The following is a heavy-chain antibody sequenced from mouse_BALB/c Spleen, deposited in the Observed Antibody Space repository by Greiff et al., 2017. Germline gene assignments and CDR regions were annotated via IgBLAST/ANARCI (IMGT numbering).Heavy chain of an antibody. V-gene: IGHV5-4*02. Sequence: VQVVESGGGLVKPGGSLKLSCAASGFTFSDYYMYWVRQTPEKRLEWVATISDGGSYTYYPDSVKGRFTISRDNAKNNLYLQMSSLKSEDTAMYYCARDREFAYWGQGTLVTVSA. CDR1: GFTFSDYY. J-gene: IGHJ3*01. CDR2: ISDGGSYT. CDR3: ARDREFAY.